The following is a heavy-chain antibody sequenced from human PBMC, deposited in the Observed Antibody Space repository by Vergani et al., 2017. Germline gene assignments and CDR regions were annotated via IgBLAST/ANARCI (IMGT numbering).Heavy chain of an antibody. J-gene: IGHJ4*02. D-gene: IGHD3-22*01. V-gene: IGHV3-23*01. CDR1: EFTFSNYA. CDR3: ARLSYDTTPYLEGGYDC. CDR2: ISGSGVSA. Sequence: EVQLLESGGGLVQPGGSLRLTCAASEFTFSNYAMNWVRQAPGKGLEWVSGISGSGVSAYYTDSVKGRFTISRDNSKNMLYLQMNSMRDEDTAVYYCARLSYDTTPYLEGGYDCWGQGTLVSVSS.